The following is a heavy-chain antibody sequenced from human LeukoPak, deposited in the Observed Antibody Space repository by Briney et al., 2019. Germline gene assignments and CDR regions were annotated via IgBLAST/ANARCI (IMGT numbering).Heavy chain of an antibody. CDR2: IYYSGST. J-gene: IGHJ4*02. CDR1: GGSISSSSYY. D-gene: IGHD4-11*01. V-gene: IGHV4-39*07. Sequence: SETLSLTCTVSGGSISSSSYYWGWIRQPPGKGLEWIGSIYYSGSTNCNPSLKSRVTISVDTSKNQFSLKLSSVTAADTAVYYCARGGMTTVTKFDYWGQGTLVTVSS. CDR3: ARGGMTTVTKFDY.